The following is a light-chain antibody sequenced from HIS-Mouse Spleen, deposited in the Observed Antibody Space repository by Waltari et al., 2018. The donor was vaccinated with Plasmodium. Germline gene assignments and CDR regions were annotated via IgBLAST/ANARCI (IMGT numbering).Light chain of an antibody. CDR2: GAS. J-gene: IGKJ5*01. CDR1: QSVSSSY. Sequence: EIVLTQPPGTLSLSPGERATLSCRASQSVSSSYSAWYQQKPGQAPRLLILGASSRATGIPDRFSGSGSGTDFTLTISRLEPEDFAVYYCQQYSSSPFTFGQGTRLEIK. CDR3: QQYSSSPFT. V-gene: IGKV3-20*01.